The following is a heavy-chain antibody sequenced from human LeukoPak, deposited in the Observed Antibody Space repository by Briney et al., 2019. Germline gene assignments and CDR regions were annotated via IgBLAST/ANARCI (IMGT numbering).Heavy chain of an antibody. Sequence: PGGSLRLSCAASGFTFSSYAMHWVRQAPGKGLEWVAVIPYDGSNKYYADSVKGRFTISRDNSKNTLYLQMNSLRAEDTAVYYCARVREGAVFDYWGQGTLVTVSS. CDR1: GFTFSSYA. J-gene: IGHJ4*02. CDR2: IPYDGSNK. D-gene: IGHD1-26*01. CDR3: ARVREGAVFDY. V-gene: IGHV3-30*04.